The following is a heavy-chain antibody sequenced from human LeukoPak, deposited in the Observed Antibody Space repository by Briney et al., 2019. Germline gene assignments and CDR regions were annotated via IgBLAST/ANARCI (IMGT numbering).Heavy chain of an antibody. CDR2: INHSGIT. V-gene: IGHV4-34*01. D-gene: IGHD6-19*01. CDR3: ARGSGWYRY. Sequence: SETLSLTCAVYGGSFSDYYWSWIRQPPGKGLEYIGEINHSGITNYNPSLMSRVTISVDTSKNQFSLKLSSVTAADTAVYYCARGSGWYRYWGQGTLVTVSS. CDR1: GGSFSDYY. J-gene: IGHJ4*02.